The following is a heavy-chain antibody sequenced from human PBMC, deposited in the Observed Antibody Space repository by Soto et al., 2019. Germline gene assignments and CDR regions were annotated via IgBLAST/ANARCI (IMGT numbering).Heavy chain of an antibody. V-gene: IGHV4-59*01. J-gene: IGHJ3*02. CDR3: ARVWGGAFDI. CDR1: GGSISSYY. D-gene: IGHD3-10*01. CDR2: IYYSGST. Sequence: QVQLQESGPGLVKPSETLSLTCTVSGGSISSYYWSWIRQPPGKGLEWIGYIYYSGSTNYNPSLKSRVTISVDTSNNQFSLKLSSVTAADSAVYDCARVWGGAFDIWGQGTMVTVSS.